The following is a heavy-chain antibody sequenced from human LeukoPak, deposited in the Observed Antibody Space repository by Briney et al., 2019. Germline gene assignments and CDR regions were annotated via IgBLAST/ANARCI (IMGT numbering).Heavy chain of an antibody. D-gene: IGHD3-3*01. CDR3: AKSTYYDFWSGYLDY. Sequence: GGSLRLSCAASGFTFDDYAMHWVRQAPGKGLEWVSGISWNGGRIGYVGSGEGRFSISRDNAKNSLYLQMNSLKPEDMAVYYCAKSTYYDFWSGYLDYWGQGTRVTVSS. CDR2: ISWNGGRI. J-gene: IGHJ4*02. CDR1: GFTFDDYA. V-gene: IGHV3-9*03.